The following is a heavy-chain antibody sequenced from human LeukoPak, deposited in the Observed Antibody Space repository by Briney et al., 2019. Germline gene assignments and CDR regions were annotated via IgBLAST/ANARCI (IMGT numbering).Heavy chain of an antibody. V-gene: IGHV4-59*01. CDR1: GGSITSYY. D-gene: IGHD2/OR15-2a*01. J-gene: IGHJ1*01. CDR3: AQKAPFSPGYSQH. CDR2: IYHSGTT. Sequence: SETLSLTCTVSGGSITSYYWTWIRQPPGKGLEWIGYIYHSGTTNYNPSLKSRVTISVDTSKSQFSLKLSSVTAADTAVYYCAQKAPFSPGYSQHWGQGTLVTVSS.